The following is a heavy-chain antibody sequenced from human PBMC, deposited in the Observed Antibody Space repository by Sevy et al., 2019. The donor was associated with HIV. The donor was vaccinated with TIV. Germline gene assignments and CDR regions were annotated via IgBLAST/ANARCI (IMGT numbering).Heavy chain of an antibody. Sequence: GGSLRLSCAASGFTFSSYAMHWVRQAPGKGLEWVAVISYDGSNKYYADSVKGRFTISRDNSKNTLYLQMNSLRAEDTAVYYCARDLDARGEGYKLFDYWGQGTLVTVSS. CDR1: GFTFSSYA. J-gene: IGHJ4*02. CDR2: ISYDGSNK. CDR3: ARDLDARGEGYKLFDY. V-gene: IGHV3-30-3*01. D-gene: IGHD5-12*01.